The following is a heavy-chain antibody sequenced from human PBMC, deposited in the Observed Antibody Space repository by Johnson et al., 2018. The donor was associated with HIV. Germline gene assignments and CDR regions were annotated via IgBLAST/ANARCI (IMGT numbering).Heavy chain of an antibody. J-gene: IGHJ3*02. Sequence: VQLVESGGGVVQPGRSLRLSCAASGFTFSSYAMHWVRQAPGKGLEWVAVISYDGSNKYYADSVKGRFTISRDNAKNSLYLQMNSLRAEYTAVYYCARDRKSGSYGVDAVDIWGQGTMVTVSS. CDR2: ISYDGSNK. CDR3: ARDRKSGSYGVDAVDI. D-gene: IGHD1-26*01. V-gene: IGHV3-30*04. CDR1: GFTFSSYA.